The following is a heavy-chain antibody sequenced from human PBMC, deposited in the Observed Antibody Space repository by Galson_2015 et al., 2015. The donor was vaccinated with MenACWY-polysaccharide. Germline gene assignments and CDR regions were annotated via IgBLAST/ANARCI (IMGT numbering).Heavy chain of an antibody. D-gene: IGHD3-10*01. Sequence: SLRLSCAASGFTFSSAAMSWVRQSPGKGLEWVSTISSSGGTTAYADSVKGRFAMSRDKSQNALFLQLNDLGADDSALYYCARGRGSNYFDYWGQGTLVTVSS. J-gene: IGHJ4*02. CDR1: GFTFSSAA. V-gene: IGHV3-23*01. CDR2: ISSSGGTT. CDR3: ARGRGSNYFDY.